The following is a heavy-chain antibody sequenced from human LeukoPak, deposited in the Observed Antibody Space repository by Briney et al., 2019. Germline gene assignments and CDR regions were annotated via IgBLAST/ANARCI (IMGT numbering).Heavy chain of an antibody. CDR1: GGTFSSYA. Sequence: SVKVSCKASGGTFSSYAISWVRQAPGQGLEWMGGIIPTFGTANYAQKFQGRVTITADKSTSTAYMELSSLRSEDTAVYYCARGPTRGYAPFDYWGQGTLVTVSS. J-gene: IGHJ4*02. D-gene: IGHD5-12*01. V-gene: IGHV1-69*06. CDR3: ARGPTRGYAPFDY. CDR2: IIPTFGTA.